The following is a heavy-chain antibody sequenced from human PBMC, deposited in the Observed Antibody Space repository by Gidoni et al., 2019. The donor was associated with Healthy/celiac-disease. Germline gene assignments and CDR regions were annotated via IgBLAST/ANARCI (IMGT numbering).Heavy chain of an antibody. V-gene: IGHV3-30-3*01. D-gene: IGHD3-22*01. Sequence: QVQLVESAGGVVQPGRSLRLTCSASGFTFSSYAMHWVRQAPGKGLEWVAVISYDGSNKYYADSVKGRFTISRDNSKNTLYLQMNSLRAEDTAVYYCARSDSSGYYYHAEYFQHWGQGTLVTVSS. CDR1: GFTFSSYA. CDR2: ISYDGSNK. CDR3: ARSDSSGYYYHAEYFQH. J-gene: IGHJ1*01.